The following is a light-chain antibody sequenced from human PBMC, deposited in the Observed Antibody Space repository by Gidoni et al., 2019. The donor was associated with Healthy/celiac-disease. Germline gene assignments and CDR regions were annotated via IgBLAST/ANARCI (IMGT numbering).Light chain of an antibody. Sequence: DIQMTQSPSSLSASVGDRVTITCRASQSISSYFNWYQQKPGKAPKLLIYAASSLQSGVPSRFSGSGSGTDFTLTISSLQPEDFATYYSQQSYSTPLTFGGGTKLEIK. V-gene: IGKV1-39*01. CDR3: QQSYSTPLT. CDR1: QSISSY. CDR2: AAS. J-gene: IGKJ4*01.